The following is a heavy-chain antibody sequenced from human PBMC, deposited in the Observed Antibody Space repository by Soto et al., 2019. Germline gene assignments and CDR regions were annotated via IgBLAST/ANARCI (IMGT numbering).Heavy chain of an antibody. CDR1: GGTFSSYA. D-gene: IGHD2-15*01. CDR3: ARWGQVVVAATHYYYGMDV. J-gene: IGHJ6*02. CDR2: IIPIFGTA. V-gene: IGHV1-69*13. Sequence: SVKVSCKASGGTFSSYASSWVRQAPGQGLDWMGGIIPIFGTANYAQKFQGRVTITADESTSTAYMELSSLRSEDTAVYYCARWGQVVVAATHYYYGMDVWGQGTTLTVSS.